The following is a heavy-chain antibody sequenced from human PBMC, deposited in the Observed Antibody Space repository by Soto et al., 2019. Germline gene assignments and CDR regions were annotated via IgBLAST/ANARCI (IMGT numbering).Heavy chain of an antibody. CDR1: GFPFTNYW. J-gene: IGHJ4*02. CDR2: ISPDGSDV. V-gene: IGHV3-74*01. D-gene: IGHD2-2*03. CDR3: AKDDRGARKSGYYYFDY. Sequence: GGSLRLSCAASGFPFTNYWMNWVRQTPGKGLMWVSRISPDGSDVGYADSVEGRFTVSRDNAKNTLYLQMHSLRAEDTAMYYCAKDDRGARKSGYYYFDYWGQGTLVTVSS.